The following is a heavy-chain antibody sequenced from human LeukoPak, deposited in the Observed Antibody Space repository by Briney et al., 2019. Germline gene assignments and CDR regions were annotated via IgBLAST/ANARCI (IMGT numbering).Heavy chain of an antibody. V-gene: IGHV1-24*01. CDR1: GYTLTELS. CDR2: FDPEDGET. D-gene: IGHD3-3*01. J-gene: IGHJ4*02. CDR3: ATSSHTIFGVEYFDY. Sequence: ASVKVSCKVSGYTLTELSMNWVRQAPGKGLEWMGGFDPEDGETIYAQKFQGRVTMTEDTSTDTAYMELSSLRSEDTAVYYCATSSHTIFGVEYFDYWGQGTLVTVSS.